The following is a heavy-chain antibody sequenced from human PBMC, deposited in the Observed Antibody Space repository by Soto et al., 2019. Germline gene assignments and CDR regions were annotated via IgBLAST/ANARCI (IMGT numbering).Heavy chain of an antibody. J-gene: IGHJ4*02. Sequence: EVQLLESGGGLVQPGGSLRLSCAASGFTFSSYAMSWVRQAPGEGLEWVSAISASGNTYYADSVKGRFTISRDNSKNTLYLQMNSLRVDDTAVYYCAKTQGYFDYWGQGTLVTVSS. CDR2: ISASGNT. V-gene: IGHV3-23*01. CDR3: AKTQGYFDY. CDR1: GFTFSSYA.